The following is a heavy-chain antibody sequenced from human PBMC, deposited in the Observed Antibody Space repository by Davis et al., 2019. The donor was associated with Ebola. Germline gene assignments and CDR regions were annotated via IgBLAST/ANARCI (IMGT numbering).Heavy chain of an antibody. D-gene: IGHD4-17*01. Sequence: SETLSLTCTVSGGSISGFYWNWVRQPPGKGLEWIGYIYYSGNAYYNPSLKSRVTISVETSKNQFPLKVSSVTAAYTAVYYCARGWPSTVTTDYYAMDAWSKGTTVTVSS. CDR2: IYYSGNA. V-gene: IGHV4-30-4*08. CDR3: ARGWPSTVTTDYYAMDA. J-gene: IGHJ6*04. CDR1: GGSISGFY.